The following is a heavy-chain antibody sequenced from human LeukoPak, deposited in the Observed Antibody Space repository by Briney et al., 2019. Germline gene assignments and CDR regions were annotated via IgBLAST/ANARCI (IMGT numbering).Heavy chain of an antibody. CDR2: IYSGGST. D-gene: IGHD4-23*01. Sequence: PGGSLRLSCAASGFTVSSNYMSWVRQAPGKGLEWVSVIYSGGSTYYADSVKGRFTISRDNAKNSLYLQMNSLRAEDTAVYYCARDRYGGNTYDYWGQGTLVTVSS. V-gene: IGHV3-53*01. CDR1: GFTVSSNY. J-gene: IGHJ4*02. CDR3: ARDRYGGNTYDY.